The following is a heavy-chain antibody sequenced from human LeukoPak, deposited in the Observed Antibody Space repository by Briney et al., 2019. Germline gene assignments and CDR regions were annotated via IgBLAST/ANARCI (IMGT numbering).Heavy chain of an antibody. CDR3: ASLSLGHY. J-gene: IGHJ4*02. V-gene: IGHV3-23*01. D-gene: IGHD6-6*01. CDR1: GFTFSSYV. CDR2: ITGSGGST. Sequence: GGSLRLSCAASGFTFSSYVMNWVRQAPGKGLEWVSAITGSGGSTYYADSVKGRFTISRDNSKNTLHLQMNSLRAEDTAVYYCASLSLGHYWGQGTLVTVSS.